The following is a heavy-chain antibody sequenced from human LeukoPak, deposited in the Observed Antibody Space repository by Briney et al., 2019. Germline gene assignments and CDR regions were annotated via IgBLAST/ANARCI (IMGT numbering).Heavy chain of an antibody. V-gene: IGHV3-20*04. CDR1: GFTFDNYG. J-gene: IGHJ4*02. Sequence: GGSLRLSCAASGFTFDNYGMSWVRQVPGRGLEWVSGINWDGGSTGYADSVKGRFTISRDSSKNTLYLQMNSLRAEDTAVYYCASDSTYGGNPEESYFDYWGQGTLVTVSS. CDR2: INWDGGST. CDR3: ASDSTYGGNPEESYFDY. D-gene: IGHD4-23*01.